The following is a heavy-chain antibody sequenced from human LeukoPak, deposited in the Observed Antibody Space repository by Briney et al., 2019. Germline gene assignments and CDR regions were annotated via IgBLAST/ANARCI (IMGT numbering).Heavy chain of an antibody. CDR2: IYYSGST. CDR1: GGSISSGDYY. D-gene: IGHD5-12*01. V-gene: IGHV4-30-4*01. Sequence: SETLSLTCTVSGGSISSGDYYLSWIRQPPGKGLEWIGYIYYSGSTYYNPSLKSRVTISVDRSNNQFSLKLSSVTAADTAVYYCARDESGYLKADVWGQGTTVTVSS. J-gene: IGHJ6*02. CDR3: ARDESGYLKADV.